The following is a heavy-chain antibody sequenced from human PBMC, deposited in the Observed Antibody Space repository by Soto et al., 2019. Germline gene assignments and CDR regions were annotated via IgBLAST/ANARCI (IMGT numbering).Heavy chain of an antibody. V-gene: IGHV1-8*01. CDR1: GYTFTSYD. Sequence: QVQLVQSGAEVKKPGASVKVSCKASGYTFTSYDINWVRQATGQGLEWMGWMNPNSGNTCYAQKFQGRVTMTRNTSISTAYMELSSLRSEDTAXXXXXXLKGALNYYYYGXXXWGXXTT. D-gene: IGHD3-16*01. CDR3: XXLKGALNYYYYGXXX. J-gene: IGHJ6*02. CDR2: MNPNSGNT.